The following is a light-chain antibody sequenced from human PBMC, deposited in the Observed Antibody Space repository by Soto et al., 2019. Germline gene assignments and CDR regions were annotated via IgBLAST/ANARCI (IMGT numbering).Light chain of an antibody. Sequence: HSDLTKAASVSGVPRQALTIPCTRTSNDIGGYNYVSWYQQFPGKAPKLIIYDVTNRPSGVSFRFSGSKPGNTASLTISGLQAEDEAGYHCSSYSSTSTRRLFGAGTKVTV. CDR3: SSYSSTSTRRL. CDR1: SNDIGGYNY. V-gene: IGLV2-14*03. J-gene: IGLJ1*01. CDR2: DVT.